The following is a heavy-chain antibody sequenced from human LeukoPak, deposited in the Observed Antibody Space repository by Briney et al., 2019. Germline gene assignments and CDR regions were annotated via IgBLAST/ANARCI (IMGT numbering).Heavy chain of an antibody. CDR3: ARVGCSGGSCYRLRYYMDV. CDR2: IYYSGST. V-gene: IGHV4-39*07. CDR1: GASISNSTYY. J-gene: IGHJ6*03. Sequence: SETLSLTCNVSGASISNSTYYGGWIRQPPGKGLEWIGSIYYSGSTYCKPSLKSRLTISVDTSKNQFSLNLSSVTAADTAVYYCARVGCSGGSCYRLRYYMDVWGKGTTVTVSS. D-gene: IGHD2-15*01.